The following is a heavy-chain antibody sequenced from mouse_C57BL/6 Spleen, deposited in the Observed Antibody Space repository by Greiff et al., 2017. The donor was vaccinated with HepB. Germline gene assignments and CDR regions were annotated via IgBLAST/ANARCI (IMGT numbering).Heavy chain of an antibody. V-gene: IGHV1-54*01. CDR1: GYAFTNYL. CDR2: INPGSGGT. J-gene: IGHJ4*01. CDR3: ARSNYYGSSYPRGYYAMDY. Sequence: QVQLKESGAELVRPGTSVKVSCKASGYAFTNYLIEWVKQRPGQGLEWIGVINPGSGGTYYNEKFKGKATLTADKSSSTAYMQLSSLTSEDSAVYFCARSNYYGSSYPRGYYAMDYWGQGTSVTVSS. D-gene: IGHD1-1*01.